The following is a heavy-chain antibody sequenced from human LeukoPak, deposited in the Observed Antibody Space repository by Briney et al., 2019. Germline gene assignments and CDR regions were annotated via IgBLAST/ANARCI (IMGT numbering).Heavy chain of an antibody. V-gene: IGHV4-59*01. Sequence: TSETLSLTCTVSGGSINSYYWSWIRQPPGKGLEWIGYIYCSGSTNYNPSLKSRVTISVDTSRNQFSLKLSSVTAADTAIYYCARGRDGSAWEPFDYWGQGTLVTVSS. CDR3: ARGRDGSAWEPFDY. CDR1: GGSINSYY. D-gene: IGHD6-19*01. CDR2: IYCSGST. J-gene: IGHJ4*02.